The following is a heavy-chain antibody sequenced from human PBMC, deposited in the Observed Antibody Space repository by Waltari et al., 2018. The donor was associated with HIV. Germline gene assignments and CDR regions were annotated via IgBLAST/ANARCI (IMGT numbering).Heavy chain of an antibody. V-gene: IGHV3-30*18. Sequence: QVQLVESGGGVVQPGRSLRLSCAASGFTFSSYAMHWVRQAPGKGLEWVAVISYYGDNKYYADSVKGRFTISRDNSKNTLYLQMNSLRTEDTAVYYCAKGASGWSPGYWGQETLVTVSS. CDR3: AKGASGWSPGY. J-gene: IGHJ4*02. CDR2: ISYYGDNK. D-gene: IGHD6-19*01. CDR1: GFTFSSYA.